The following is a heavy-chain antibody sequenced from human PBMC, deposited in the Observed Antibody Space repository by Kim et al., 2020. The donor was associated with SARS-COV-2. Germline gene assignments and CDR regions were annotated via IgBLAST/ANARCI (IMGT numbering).Heavy chain of an antibody. CDR1: GFTFSSYS. CDR3: ARDRGSTLWDYYYYGMDV. Sequence: LSLTCAASGFTFSSYSMNWVRQAPGKGLEWVSSISSSSSYIYYADSVKGRFTISRDNAKNSLYLQMNSLRAEDTAVYYCARDRGSTLWDYYYYGMDVWGQGTTVTVSS. V-gene: IGHV3-21*01. D-gene: IGHD2-15*01. J-gene: IGHJ6*02. CDR2: ISSSSSYI.